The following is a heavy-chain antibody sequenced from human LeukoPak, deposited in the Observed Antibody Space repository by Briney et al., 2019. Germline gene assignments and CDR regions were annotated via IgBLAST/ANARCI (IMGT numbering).Heavy chain of an antibody. D-gene: IGHD4-17*01. Sequence: PSETLSLTCTVSGGSISSYYWSWIRQPPGKGLEWIGYIYYSGSTNYNPSLKSRVTISVDTSKNQFSLKLSSVTAADTAVYYCARDLHYVFDYWGQGTLVTVSS. J-gene: IGHJ4*02. V-gene: IGHV4-59*01. CDR1: GGSISSYY. CDR2: IYYSGST. CDR3: ARDLHYVFDY.